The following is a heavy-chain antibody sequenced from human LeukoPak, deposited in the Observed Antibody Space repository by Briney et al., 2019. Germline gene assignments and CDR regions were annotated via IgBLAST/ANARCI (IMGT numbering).Heavy chain of an antibody. J-gene: IGHJ3*02. CDR1: GGSFSGYY. V-gene: IGHV4-34*01. CDR2: INHSGST. Sequence: SETLSLTCAVYGGSFSGYYWSWIRQPPGKGLEWIGEINHSGSTNYNPSLKSRVTISVDTSKNQFSLKLNSVTAADTAICYCATHRRSGSGGSENAFEIWGQGTMVTVSS. D-gene: IGHD5-12*01. CDR3: ATHRRSGSGGSENAFEI.